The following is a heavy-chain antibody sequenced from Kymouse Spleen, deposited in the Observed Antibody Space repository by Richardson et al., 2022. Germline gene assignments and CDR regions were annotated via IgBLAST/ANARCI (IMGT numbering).Heavy chain of an antibody. V-gene: IGHV3-30*18. Sequence: QVQLVESGGGVVQPGRSLRLSCAASGFTFSSYGMHWVRQAPGKGLEWVAVISYDGSNKYYADSVKGRFTISRDNSKNTLYLQMNSLRAEDTAVYYCVRITGTTFDYWGQGTLVTVSS. CDR3: VRITGTTFDY. CDR1: GFTFSSYG. D-gene: IGHD1-7*01. J-gene: IGHJ4*02. CDR2: ISYDGSNK.